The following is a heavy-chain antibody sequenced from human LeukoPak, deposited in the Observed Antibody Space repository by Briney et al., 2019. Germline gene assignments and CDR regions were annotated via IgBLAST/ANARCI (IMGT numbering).Heavy chain of an antibody. J-gene: IGHJ4*02. CDR1: RFTFSNYW. CDR2: INSDGRDT. D-gene: IGHD2-15*01. CDR3: ARGYCSDGSCSRPFDY. V-gene: IGHV3-74*01. Sequence: GGSLRLSCAASRFTFSNYWMHWVRQAPAKGLVWVSRINSDGRDTSYADSVKGRFTISRDNAKNTLYLQMNSLGAEDTAVYYCARGYCSDGSCSRPFDYWGQGTQVTVSS.